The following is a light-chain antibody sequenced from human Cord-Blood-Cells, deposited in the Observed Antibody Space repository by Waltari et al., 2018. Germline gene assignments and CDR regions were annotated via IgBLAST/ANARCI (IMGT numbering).Light chain of an antibody. Sequence: EIVLTQSPGTLSLSPGERATLSCRASQSVSSSYLAWYQQKPGQAPRLLIYGASSGATGIPDRFSGSGSGTDFTLTISRLEPEDFAVYYCQQLGTFGQGTKVEIK. CDR3: QQLGT. CDR2: GAS. CDR1: QSVSSSY. V-gene: IGKV3-20*01. J-gene: IGKJ1*01.